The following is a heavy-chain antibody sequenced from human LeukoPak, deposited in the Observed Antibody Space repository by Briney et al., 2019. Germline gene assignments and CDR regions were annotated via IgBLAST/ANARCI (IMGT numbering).Heavy chain of an antibody. CDR2: ISGSGGST. D-gene: IGHD6-13*01. CDR3: AKDWGKFSSSWYDY. Sequence: GGSLRLSCAASGFTFSDYAITWVRQDPGKGLEWISTISGSGGSTYYADSVKGRFTISRDNSKNTLYLQMNSLRAEDTAVYYCAKDWGKFSSSWYDYWGQGTLVTVSS. CDR1: GFTFSDYA. V-gene: IGHV3-23*01. J-gene: IGHJ4*02.